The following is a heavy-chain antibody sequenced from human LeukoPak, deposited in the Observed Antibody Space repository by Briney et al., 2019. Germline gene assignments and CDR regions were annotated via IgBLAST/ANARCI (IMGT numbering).Heavy chain of an antibody. CDR3: VRNSKSGVSVRPPYYYCYMDV. CDR1: GYTFTAYY. J-gene: IGHJ6*03. Sequence: ASVKVSCKASGYTFTAYYIHWVRQAPGQGLEWMGWIDPNSGGTNSAQKFQGRVTMTRDTSISTAYMELSRLRSDDTAVYYCVRNSKSGVSVRPPYYYCYMDVWGKGTTVTVSS. D-gene: IGHD6-6*01. CDR2: IDPNSGGT. V-gene: IGHV1-2*02.